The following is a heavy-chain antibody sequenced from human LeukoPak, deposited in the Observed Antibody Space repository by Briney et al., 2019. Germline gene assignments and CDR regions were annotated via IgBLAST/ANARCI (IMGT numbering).Heavy chain of an antibody. CDR3: ARDRYYYGSGSQGWFDP. CDR2: IYTSGGT. CDR1: GGSISNLDYY. Sequence: PSETLSLTCTVSGGSISNLDYYWTWIRQPAGKRLEWIGRIYTSGGTNYNPSLKSRVTMSVDKSKNQISLNLASLTAADTAVYYCARDRYYYGSGSQGWFDPWGQGTLVTVSS. V-gene: IGHV4-61*02. D-gene: IGHD3-10*01. J-gene: IGHJ5*02.